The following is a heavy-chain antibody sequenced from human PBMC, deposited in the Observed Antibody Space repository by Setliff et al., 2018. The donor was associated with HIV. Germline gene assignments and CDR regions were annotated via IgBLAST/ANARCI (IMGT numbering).Heavy chain of an antibody. D-gene: IGHD2-15*01. CDR2: IYTTGST. Sequence: PSETLSLTCTVSGGSIGSGSHYWSWIRQPAGKGLEWIGHIYTTGSTNYNPSLKSRVTISADTSNNQFSLRLSSVTAADTAVYYCARGGRGYCSGGSCYPDAFDIWGQGTMVTVSS. J-gene: IGHJ3*02. CDR1: GGSIGSGSHY. V-gene: IGHV4-61*09. CDR3: ARGGRGYCSGGSCYPDAFDI.